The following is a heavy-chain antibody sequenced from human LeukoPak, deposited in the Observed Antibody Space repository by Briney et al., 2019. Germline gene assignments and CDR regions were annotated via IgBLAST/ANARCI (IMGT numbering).Heavy chain of an antibody. J-gene: IGHJ3*02. D-gene: IGHD3-10*01. Sequence: GGSLRLSCAASGFTFSGSAMHWVRQASGKGLEWVGRIRSKANSYATAYAASVKGRFTISRDDSKNTAYLQMNSLKTEDTAVYYCTPHYGSGSAQRAFDIWGQGTMVTVSS. CDR2: IRSKANSYAT. CDR1: GFTFSGSA. CDR3: TPHYGSGSAQRAFDI. V-gene: IGHV3-73*01.